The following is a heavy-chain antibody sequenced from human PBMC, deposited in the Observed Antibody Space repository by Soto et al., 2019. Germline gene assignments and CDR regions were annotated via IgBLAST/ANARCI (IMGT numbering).Heavy chain of an antibody. V-gene: IGHV3-15*01. J-gene: IGHJ4*02. CDR2: IKSKTDGGTT. CDR3: TTDKWVAGTYY. CDR1: GFTFSNAW. Sequence: TGGSLRLSCAASGFTFSNAWMSWVRQAPGKGLEWVGRIKSKTDGGTTDYAAPVKGRFTISRDDSKNTLYLQMNSLKTEDTAVYYCTTDKWVAGTYYWGQGTRVTVSS. D-gene: IGHD6-19*01.